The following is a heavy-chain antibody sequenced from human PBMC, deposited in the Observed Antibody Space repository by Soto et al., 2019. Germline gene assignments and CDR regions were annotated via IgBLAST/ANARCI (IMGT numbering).Heavy chain of an antibody. V-gene: IGHV4-31*03. CDR2: IYYSGST. CDR1: GGSISSGGYY. D-gene: IGHD1-26*01. J-gene: IGHJ5*02. CDR3: ASGYSATYGRPDP. Sequence: SETLSLTCTVPGGSISSGGYYWSWIRQHPGKGLEWIGYIYYSGSTYYNPSLKSRVTISVDTSKNQFSLKLSSVTAADTAVYYCASGYSATYGRPDPRGQGTLVTVSS.